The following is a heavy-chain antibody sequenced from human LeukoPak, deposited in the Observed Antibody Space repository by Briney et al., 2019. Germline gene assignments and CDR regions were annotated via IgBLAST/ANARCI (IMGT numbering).Heavy chain of an antibody. Sequence: TSETLSLTCTVSGGSISSSSYYWGWIRQPPGKGLEWIGSIYYSGSTYYNPSLKSRVTISVDTSKNQFSLKLSSVTAADTAVYYCAKDLTWGYCSGGSCYTDYWGQGTLVTVSS. V-gene: IGHV4-39*02. D-gene: IGHD2-15*01. CDR2: IYYSGST. CDR3: AKDLTWGYCSGGSCYTDY. CDR1: GGSISSSSYY. J-gene: IGHJ4*02.